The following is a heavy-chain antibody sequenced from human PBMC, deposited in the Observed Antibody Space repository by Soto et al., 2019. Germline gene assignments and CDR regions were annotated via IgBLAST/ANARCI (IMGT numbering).Heavy chain of an antibody. Sequence: SVKVSSKASGGTFSSYAISWVRQAPGQGLEWMGGIIPIFGTANYAQKFQGRVTITADESTSTAYMELSSLRSEDTAVYYCASSGITGTTGWFDPWGQGTLVTVSS. CDR3: ASSGITGTTGWFDP. V-gene: IGHV1-69*13. J-gene: IGHJ5*02. CDR2: IIPIFGTA. CDR1: GGTFSSYA. D-gene: IGHD1-7*01.